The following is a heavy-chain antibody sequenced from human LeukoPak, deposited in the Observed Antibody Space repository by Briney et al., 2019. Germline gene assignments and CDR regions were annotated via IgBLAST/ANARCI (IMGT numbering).Heavy chain of an antibody. J-gene: IGHJ4*02. V-gene: IGHV3-23*01. CDR1: GFTFSSYA. CDR3: AKSWIQLWDFDY. D-gene: IGHD5-18*01. Sequence: GGSLRLSCAASGFTFSSYAMSRVRQAPGKGLEWVSAISGSGGSTYYADSVKGRFTISRDNSKNTLYLQMNSLRAEDTAVYYCAKSWIQLWDFDYWGQGTLVTVSS. CDR2: ISGSGGST.